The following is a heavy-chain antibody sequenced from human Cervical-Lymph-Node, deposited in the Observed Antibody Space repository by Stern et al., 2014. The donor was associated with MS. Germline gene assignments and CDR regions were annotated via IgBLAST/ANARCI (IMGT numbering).Heavy chain of an antibody. CDR2: LFPGGSDI. CDR1: GYTFTSYW. Sequence: EVQLVESGPEVKRPGESLKISCQASGYTFTSYWIGWVRQMPGKGLEWIAILFPGGSDIRTSPSFQGQVPISAEKSSSTAYLQWKNLKASDTAIYYCARQRYFDYWGQGTLVTVSS. V-gene: IGHV5-51*01. J-gene: IGHJ4*02. CDR3: ARQRYFDY.